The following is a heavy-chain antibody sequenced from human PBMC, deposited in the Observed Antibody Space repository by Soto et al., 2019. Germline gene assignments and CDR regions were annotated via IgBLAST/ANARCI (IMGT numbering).Heavy chain of an antibody. CDR2: TNPSDGST. Sequence: QVQLVQSGAEVRKPGASVKVSCKSSGYSLTSYYMHWVRQAPGRGLEWMGITNPSDGSTNYAQKFQGRLTMTTDTSTSTVYMEMSRLRSEDTAMYYCARSYVTSRPIDFWGQGTLVTVSS. J-gene: IGHJ4*02. CDR3: ARSYVTSRPIDF. D-gene: IGHD3-10*02. CDR1: GYSLTSYY. V-gene: IGHV1-46*01.